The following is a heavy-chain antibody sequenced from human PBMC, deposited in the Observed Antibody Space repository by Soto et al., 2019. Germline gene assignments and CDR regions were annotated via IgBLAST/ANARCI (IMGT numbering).Heavy chain of an antibody. CDR2: TYYRSKWYN. J-gene: IGHJ6*02. D-gene: IGHD3-3*01. CDR1: GDSVSSNSAA. Sequence: SQTLSLTCALSGDSVSSNSAAWNWIRQSPSRGLEWLGRTYYRSKWYNDYSVSVKSRITINPDTSKNQFSLQLNSVTPEDTAVDYCARERYYDFWGGYWMYYYYGMEVWGQGTTVPVSS. CDR3: ARERYYDFWGGYWMYYYYGMEV. V-gene: IGHV6-1*01.